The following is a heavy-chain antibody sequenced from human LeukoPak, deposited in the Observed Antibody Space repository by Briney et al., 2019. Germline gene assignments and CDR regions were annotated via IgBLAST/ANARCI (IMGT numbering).Heavy chain of an antibody. D-gene: IGHD3-10*01. CDR1: GGSISNGDHY. J-gene: IGHJ4*02. Sequence: SETLSLTCTVSGGSISNGDHYWSWIRQHPGKGLEWIGYIYYSGSTNYNPSLKSRVTISVDTSKNQFSLKLSSVTAADTAVYYCARERTYYYGSGPLDYWGQGTLVTVSS. CDR2: IYYSGST. CDR3: ARERTYYYGSGPLDY. V-gene: IGHV4-61*08.